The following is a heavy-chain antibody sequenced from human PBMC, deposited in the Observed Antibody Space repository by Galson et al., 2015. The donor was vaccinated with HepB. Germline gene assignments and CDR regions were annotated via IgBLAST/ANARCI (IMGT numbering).Heavy chain of an antibody. CDR3: ARDPGRLAARPFDF. J-gene: IGHJ4*02. V-gene: IGHV3-21*06. D-gene: IGHD6-6*01. Sequence: SLRLSCAASGFNFKTYTISWVRQTPGKGLEWVSSITPDGDDIYYADSVKARFTISRDNSKNSVFLHMNSLRGDDTALYFCARDPGRLAARPFDFWGQGTQVTVSS. CDR1: GFNFKTYT. CDR2: ITPDGDDI.